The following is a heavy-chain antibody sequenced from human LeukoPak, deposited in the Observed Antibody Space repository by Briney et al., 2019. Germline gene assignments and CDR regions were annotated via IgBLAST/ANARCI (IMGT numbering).Heavy chain of an antibody. V-gene: IGHV3-23*01. Sequence: RGSLRLSCAASGFTFSSYAMSWVRQTPGKELQWVSVLSGSGVEKYYADYVKGRFTISRDNSKNTLFLQMNSLRVDDTAVYYCARYKNGDSVWGQGTLVTVSS. CDR3: ARYKNGDSV. J-gene: IGHJ1*01. D-gene: IGHD2-21*02. CDR1: GFTFSSYA. CDR2: LSGSGVEK.